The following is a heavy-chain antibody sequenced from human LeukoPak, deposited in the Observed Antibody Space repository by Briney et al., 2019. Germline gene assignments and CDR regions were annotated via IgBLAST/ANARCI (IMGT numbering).Heavy chain of an antibody. CDR3: AKRQGSSASCYDY. J-gene: IGHJ4*02. D-gene: IGHD2-2*01. V-gene: IGHV3-23*01. CDR2: IRGSGVST. CDR1: GFNFISYS. Sequence: GGSLRLSCAASGFNFISYSMSWVRQAPGKGLEWVSVIRGSGVSTYYADSVKGRFTISRDNSKNTLYLQMNNLRAEDTAIYYCAKRQGSSASCYDYWGQGSLVTVSS.